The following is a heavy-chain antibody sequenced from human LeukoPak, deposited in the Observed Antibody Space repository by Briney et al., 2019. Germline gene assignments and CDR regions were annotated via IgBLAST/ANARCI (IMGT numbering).Heavy chain of an antibody. J-gene: IGHJ4*02. CDR3: AKERQAGDYFTSDH. D-gene: IGHD4-17*01. Sequence: PGGSLRLSCAASGFTFSSYSMNWVRQAPGKGLEWVSAISGSTPATYYSASVKGRFTISRDNSKNTLFLQMNSLRAEDTAVYFCAKERQAGDYFTSDHWGQGTLVTVSS. CDR2: ISGSTPAT. V-gene: IGHV3-23*01. CDR1: GFTFSSYS.